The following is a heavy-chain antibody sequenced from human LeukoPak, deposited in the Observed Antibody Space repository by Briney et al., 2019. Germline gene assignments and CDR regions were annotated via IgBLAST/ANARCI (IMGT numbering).Heavy chain of an antibody. CDR3: ARSARDAFDI. CDR2: ISYDGSNK. V-gene: IGHV3-30*04. J-gene: IGHJ3*02. Sequence: GGSLRLSCVASGFTFSSYAMHWVRQAPGKGLEWVAVISYDGSNKYYADSVKGRFTISRDNSKNTLYLQMNSLRAEDTAVYYCARSARDAFDIWGQGTMVTVSS. CDR1: GFTFSSYA.